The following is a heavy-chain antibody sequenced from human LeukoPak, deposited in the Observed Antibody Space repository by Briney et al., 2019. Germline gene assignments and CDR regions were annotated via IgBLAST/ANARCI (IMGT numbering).Heavy chain of an antibody. V-gene: IGHV4-34*01. Sequence: SETLSLTCAVYGGSFSGYYWSWIRQPPGKGLEWIGEINHSGNTNYNPSLKSRVTISVDTSKNQFSLKLSSVTAADTAVYYCARLRYSSGWSNFDYWGQGTLVTVSS. D-gene: IGHD6-19*01. CDR2: INHSGNT. J-gene: IGHJ4*02. CDR1: GGSFSGYY. CDR3: ARLRYSSGWSNFDY.